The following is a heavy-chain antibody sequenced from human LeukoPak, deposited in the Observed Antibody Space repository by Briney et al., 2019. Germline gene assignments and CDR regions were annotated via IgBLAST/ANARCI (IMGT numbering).Heavy chain of an antibody. Sequence: SETLSLTCAVYGGSFSGYYWSWIRQPPGKGLEWIGEINHSGSTNYNPSPKSRVTISVDTSKNQFSLKLSSVTAADTAVYYCARGNPGRLVQWLVRTNWYFDLWGRGTLVTVSS. CDR3: ARGNPGRLVQWLVRTNWYFDL. J-gene: IGHJ2*01. V-gene: IGHV4-34*01. CDR2: INHSGST. CDR1: GGSFSGYY. D-gene: IGHD6-19*01.